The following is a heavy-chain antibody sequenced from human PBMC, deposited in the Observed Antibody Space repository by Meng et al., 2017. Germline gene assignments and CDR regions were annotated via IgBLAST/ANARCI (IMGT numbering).Heavy chain of an antibody. J-gene: IGHJ4*02. CDR3: ARASYYYDSSGYYYEYFDY. V-gene: IGHV3-74*01. CDR1: GFTFSSYW. CDR2: INSDGSST. Sequence: GESLKISCAASGFTFSSYWMHWVRQAPGKGLVWVSRINSDGSSTSYADSVKGRFTISRDNSKNTLYLQMNSLRAEDTAVYYCARASYYYDSSGYYYEYFDYWGQGTLVTVSS. D-gene: IGHD3-22*01.